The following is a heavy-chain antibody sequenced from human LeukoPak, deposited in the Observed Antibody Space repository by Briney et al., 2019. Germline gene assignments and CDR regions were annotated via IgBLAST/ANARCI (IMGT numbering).Heavy chain of an antibody. CDR1: GYTFTRFY. CDR3: ARDGGYCSSSSCYVFY. J-gene: IGHJ4*02. Sequence: ASVKVSCKATGYTFTRFYMHWVRQAPGQGLEWMGIINSSDGSTNSAQNFQGRVTMTRDTSTSTVYMELSSLRSEDTAIYYCARDGGYCSSSSCYVFYWGQGTLVTVSS. CDR2: INSSDGST. D-gene: IGHD2-2*01. V-gene: IGHV1-46*01.